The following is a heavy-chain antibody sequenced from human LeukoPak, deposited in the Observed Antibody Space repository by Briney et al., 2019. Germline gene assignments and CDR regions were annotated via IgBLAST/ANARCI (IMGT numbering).Heavy chain of an antibody. CDR3: ARENYDYVWGSYQEGYYFDY. D-gene: IGHD3-16*02. J-gene: IGHJ4*02. CDR1: GGSFSGYY. CDR2: INHSGST. V-gene: IGHV4-34*01. Sequence: SETLSLTCAVYGGSFSGYYWSWIRQPPGKGLEWIGGINHSGSTNYNPSLKSRVTISVDTSKNQFSLKLSSVTAADTAVYYCARENYDYVWGSYQEGYYFDYWGQGTMVTVSS.